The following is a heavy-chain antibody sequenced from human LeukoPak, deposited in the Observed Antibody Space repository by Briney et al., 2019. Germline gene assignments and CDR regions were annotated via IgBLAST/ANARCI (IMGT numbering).Heavy chain of an antibody. V-gene: IGHV3-23*01. CDR3: TKGVSISVTGPDF. Sequence: GGSLRLSCAASGFTLSHFRMSWVRQAPGKGLEWVARIIDSGVTRYADSVRGRFTISRDNSRNTLHLQMNSLRAEDAAIYYCTKGVSISVTGPDFWGPGTLVTVSS. D-gene: IGHD2-21*02. CDR2: IIDSGVT. J-gene: IGHJ4*02. CDR1: GFTLSHFR.